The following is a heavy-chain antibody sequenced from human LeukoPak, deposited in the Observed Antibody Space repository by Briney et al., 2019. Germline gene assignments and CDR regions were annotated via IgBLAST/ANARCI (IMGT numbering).Heavy chain of an antibody. D-gene: IGHD3-10*01. CDR1: GGSISSYY. CDR2: IYHSGST. V-gene: IGHV4-59*12. CDR3: ARAPQALWFGELLPYYFDY. Sequence: SETLSLTCTVSGGSISSYYWSWIRQPPGKGLEWIGYIYHSGSTYYNPSLKSRVTISVDRSKNQFSLKLSSVTAADTAVYYCARAPQALWFGELLPYYFDYWGQGTLVTVSS. J-gene: IGHJ4*02.